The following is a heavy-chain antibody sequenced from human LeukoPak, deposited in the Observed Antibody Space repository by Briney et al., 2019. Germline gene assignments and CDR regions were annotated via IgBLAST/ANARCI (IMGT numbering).Heavy chain of an antibody. CDR3: ATSYCSGGSCWDFDY. D-gene: IGHD2-15*01. CDR2: IYYSGST. V-gene: IGHV4-31*03. Sequence: SRTLSLTCTVSGGSISSGGYYWSWIRQHPGKGLEWIGYIYYSGSTYYNPSLKSRVTISVDTSKNQFSLKLSSVTAADTAVYYCATSYCSGGSCWDFDYWGQGTLVTVSS. CDR1: GGSISSGGYY. J-gene: IGHJ4*02.